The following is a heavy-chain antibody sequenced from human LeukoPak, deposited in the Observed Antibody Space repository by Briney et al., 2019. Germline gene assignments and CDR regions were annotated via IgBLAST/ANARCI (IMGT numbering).Heavy chain of an antibody. CDR1: GFIFRTYD. CDR2: VHKNGGSI. V-gene: IGHV3-23*05. CDR3: ARNLEGITIFGVPVGAFDI. Sequence: PGGSLRLSCAASGFIFRTYDMSWVRQAPGKGLEWVAYVHKNGGSISYGDSVKGRFTISRDNSKNMLYLDMTSLRAEDTAVYYCARNLEGITIFGVPVGAFDIWGQGTMVTVSS. D-gene: IGHD3-3*01. J-gene: IGHJ3*02.